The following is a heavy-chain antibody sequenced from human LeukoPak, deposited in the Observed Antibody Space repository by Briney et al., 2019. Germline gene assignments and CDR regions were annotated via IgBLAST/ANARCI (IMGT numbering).Heavy chain of an antibody. J-gene: IGHJ4*02. Sequence: VASVKVSCKVSVYTLTELSMHWVRQAPGKGLEWMGGFDPEDGETIYAQKFQGRVTVTEDTSTDTAYMELSSLRSEDTAVYYCACSGGYSYGYFDYWGQGTLVTVSS. CDR1: VYTLTELS. V-gene: IGHV1-24*01. CDR2: FDPEDGET. D-gene: IGHD5-18*01. CDR3: ACSGGYSYGYFDY.